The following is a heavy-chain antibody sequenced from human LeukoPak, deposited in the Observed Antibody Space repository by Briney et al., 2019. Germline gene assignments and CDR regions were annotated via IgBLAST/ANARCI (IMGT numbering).Heavy chain of an antibody. J-gene: IGHJ3*02. CDR3: ATPSYGDFDAFDI. V-gene: IGHV5-51*01. Sequence: GESLKISCKGSGYSFTTYWIGWVRQMPGKGLEWMGIIYPGDSDTRYSPSFQGQVTISADKSISTAYLQWSSLKASDTAMYCCATPSYGDFDAFDIWGQGTMVTVSS. CDR1: GYSFTTYW. CDR2: IYPGDSDT. D-gene: IGHD4-17*01.